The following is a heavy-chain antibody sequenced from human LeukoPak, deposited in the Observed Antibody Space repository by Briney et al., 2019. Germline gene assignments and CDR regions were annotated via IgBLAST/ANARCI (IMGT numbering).Heavy chain of an antibody. D-gene: IGHD3-16*01. CDR1: GFTFSSYS. V-gene: IGHV3-64*02. Sequence: GGSLRLSCAASGFTFSSYSMYWVRQAPGKGLEYVSAISSDGGSTYYADSVKGRFTNSRDNSKNTLYLQMGSLRAEDMAVYYCAKGAYYYYMDVWGKGTTVTVSS. J-gene: IGHJ6*03. CDR2: ISSDGGST. CDR3: AKGAYYYYMDV.